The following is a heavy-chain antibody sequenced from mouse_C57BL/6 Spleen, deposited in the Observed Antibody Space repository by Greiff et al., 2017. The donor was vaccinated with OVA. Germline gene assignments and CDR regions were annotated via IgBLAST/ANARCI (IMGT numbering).Heavy chain of an antibody. Sequence: QVQLQQPGAELVKPGASVKLSCKASGYTFTSYWMHWVKQRPGQGLEWIGMIHPNSGSTNYNEKFKSKATLTVDKSSSTAYMQLSSLTSEDSAVYYCARSPFSGYIFDYWGQGTTLTVSS. CDR2: IHPNSGST. V-gene: IGHV1-64*01. D-gene: IGHD3-2*02. CDR1: GYTFTSYW. J-gene: IGHJ2*01. CDR3: ARSPFSGYIFDY.